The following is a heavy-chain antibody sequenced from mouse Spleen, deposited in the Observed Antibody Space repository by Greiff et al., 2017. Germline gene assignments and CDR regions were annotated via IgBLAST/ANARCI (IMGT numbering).Heavy chain of an antibody. J-gene: IGHJ3*01. V-gene: IGHV1-64*01. CDR2: IHPNSGST. CDR1: GYTFTSYW. CDR3: ARSGDYYGSSYVFAY. D-gene: IGHD1-1*01. Sequence: VQLQQSGAELVKPGASVKLSCKASGYTFTSYWMHWVKQRPGQGLEWIGMIHPNSGSTNYNEKFKSKATLTVDKSSSTAYMQLSSLTSEDSAVYYCARSGDYYGSSYVFAYWGQGTLVTVSA.